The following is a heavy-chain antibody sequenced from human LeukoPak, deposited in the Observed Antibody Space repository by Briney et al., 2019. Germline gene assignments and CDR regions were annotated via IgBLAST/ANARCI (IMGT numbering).Heavy chain of an antibody. CDR3: ARSPDILTGENFDY. V-gene: IGHV1-8*01. CDR2: MNPNSGKT. D-gene: IGHD3-9*01. J-gene: IGHJ4*02. CDR1: GYTFTSYD. Sequence: ASVKVSCKASGYTFTSYDINWVRQATGQGLEWMGGMNPNSGKTGSAQKFQGRVTMTRDTSIRTAYMEVSRLRSDDTAVYYCARSPDILTGENFDYWGQGTLVTVSS.